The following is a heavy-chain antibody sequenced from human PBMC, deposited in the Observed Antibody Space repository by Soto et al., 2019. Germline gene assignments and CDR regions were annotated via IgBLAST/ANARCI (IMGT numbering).Heavy chain of an antibody. J-gene: IGHJ6*02. CDR1: GGTFRIYA. Sequence: QVQLVQSGAEVKKPGSSVKVSCKASGGTFRIYAITWVRQAPGQGLEWMGRIIPIFGTANYNQKFQCRVTITAYESTSTAYMELSSLRSEDTAVYYSARNEYRTTFYYYGMDVWGQGTTVTVSS. V-gene: IGHV1-69*01. CDR3: ARNEYRTTFYYYGMDV. CDR2: IIPIFGTA. D-gene: IGHD6-6*01.